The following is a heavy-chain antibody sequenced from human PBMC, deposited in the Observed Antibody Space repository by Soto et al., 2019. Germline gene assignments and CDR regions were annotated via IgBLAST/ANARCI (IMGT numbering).Heavy chain of an antibody. CDR3: AGRCDGTNCLAHFDY. CDR2: IIPIFGTP. Sequence: ASVNGSCKSSGGTFNNYLINWVRQAPGQGLEWMAGIIPIFGTPNYAQKFQGRVTITADKSTSTAYMELNSLRSEDTAVYYCAGRCDGTNCLAHFDYWGQGTLVTVSS. D-gene: IGHD2-2*01. V-gene: IGHV1-69*06. CDR1: GGTFNNYL. J-gene: IGHJ4*02.